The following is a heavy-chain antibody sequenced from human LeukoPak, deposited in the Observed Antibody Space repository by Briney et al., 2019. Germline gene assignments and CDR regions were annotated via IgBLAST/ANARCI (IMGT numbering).Heavy chain of an antibody. CDR3: ARYGSGSYIYN. D-gene: IGHD3-10*01. Sequence: PGGSLRLSCAASGFTFSSYAIIWVRQAPGKGLDWVSFISGTGGFTSYADSVKGRFTISRDNSKNTLSLQMNSLRAEDTAVYYCARYGSGSYIYNWGQGTLVTVSS. V-gene: IGHV3-23*01. J-gene: IGHJ4*02. CDR2: ISGTGGFT. CDR1: GFTFSSYA.